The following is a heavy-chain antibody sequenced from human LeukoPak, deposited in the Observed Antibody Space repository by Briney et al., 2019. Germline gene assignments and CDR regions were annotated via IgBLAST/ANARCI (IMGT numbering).Heavy chain of an antibody. CDR2: ISSSGSTI. D-gene: IGHD3-10*01. V-gene: IGHV3-11*04. CDR3: ARDLGSLWFGELLYGMDV. J-gene: IGHJ6*02. Sequence: GGSLRLSCAASGFTFSDYYMSWIRQAPGKGLEWVSYISSSGSTIYYADSVKGRFTISRDNAKNSLYLQMNSLRAEDTAVYYCARDLGSLWFGELLYGMDVWGQGTTVTVSS. CDR1: GFTFSDYY.